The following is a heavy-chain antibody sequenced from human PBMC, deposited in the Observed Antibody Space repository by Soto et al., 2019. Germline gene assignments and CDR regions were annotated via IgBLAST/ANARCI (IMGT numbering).Heavy chain of an antibody. CDR1: GGSISSYY. Sequence: SETLSLTCTVSGGSISSYYWSWIRQPPGKGLEWIGYIYHSGSTYYNPSLKSRVTISVDRSKNQFSLKLSSVTAADTAVYYCARGYDSSGYQTYDAFDIWGQGTMVT. D-gene: IGHD3-22*01. CDR2: IYHSGST. V-gene: IGHV4-59*12. CDR3: ARGYDSSGYQTYDAFDI. J-gene: IGHJ3*02.